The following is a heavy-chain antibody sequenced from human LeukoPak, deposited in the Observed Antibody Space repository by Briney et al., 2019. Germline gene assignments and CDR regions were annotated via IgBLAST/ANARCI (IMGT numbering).Heavy chain of an antibody. D-gene: IGHD3-22*01. J-gene: IGHJ6*02. CDR3: AREYYDSSGHYPKSYGMDV. CDR2: INPNSGGT. Sequence: ASVKVSRKASGYTFTGYYMHWVRQAPGQGLEWMGWINPNSGGTNYAQKFQGRVTMTRDTSISTAYMELSRLRSDDTAVYYCAREYYDSSGHYPKSYGMDVWGQGTTVTVSS. CDR1: GYTFTGYY. V-gene: IGHV1-2*02.